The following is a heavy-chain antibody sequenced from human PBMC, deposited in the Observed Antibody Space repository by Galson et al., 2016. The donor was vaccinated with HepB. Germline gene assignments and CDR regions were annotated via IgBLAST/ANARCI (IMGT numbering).Heavy chain of an antibody. CDR1: GFTFSSYA. Sequence: SLRLSCAASGFTFSSYAMSWVRQAPGKGLERVAYINDYSSVIWYADSVRGRFTISRDNDRNSLYLQMNSLKDEDTAVYYCARDMRQRYSLDYWGQGALVTVAS. D-gene: IGHD5-24*01. CDR3: ARDMRQRYSLDY. V-gene: IGHV3-48*02. J-gene: IGHJ4*02. CDR2: INDYSSVI.